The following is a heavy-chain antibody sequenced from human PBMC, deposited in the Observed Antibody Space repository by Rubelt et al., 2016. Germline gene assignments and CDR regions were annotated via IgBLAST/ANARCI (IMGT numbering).Heavy chain of an antibody. D-gene: IGHD2-21*01. J-gene: IGHJ6*02. CDR1: GFTFSSYA. V-gene: IGHV3-30*04. Sequence: QLVESGGGVVQPGRSLRLSCAASGFTFSSYAMHWVRQAPGKGLEWVAVISYDGSNKYYADSVKGRFTISRDNSKNTLYLQMNNLRTEDTAVYYCAKDIVHYSRPSYYYGMDVWGQGTTVTVSS. CDR3: AKDIVHYSRPSYYYGMDV. CDR2: ISYDGSNK.